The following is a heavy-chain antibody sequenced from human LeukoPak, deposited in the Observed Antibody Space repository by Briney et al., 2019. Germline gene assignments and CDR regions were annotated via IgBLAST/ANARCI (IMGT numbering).Heavy chain of an antibody. Sequence: PGGSLRLSCAASGFTFSSYSMNWVRQAPGKGLEWVSYISSSSSTIYYADSVKGRFTISRDNAKNSLYLQMNSLRAEDTAVYYCARATSHRDTAMVNYYYMDVWGKGTTVTVSS. J-gene: IGHJ6*03. CDR3: ARATSHRDTAMVNYYYMDV. CDR2: ISSSSSTI. D-gene: IGHD5-18*01. CDR1: GFTFSSYS. V-gene: IGHV3-48*01.